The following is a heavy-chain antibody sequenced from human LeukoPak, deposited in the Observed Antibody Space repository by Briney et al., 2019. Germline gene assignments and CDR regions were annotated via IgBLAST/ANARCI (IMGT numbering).Heavy chain of an antibody. Sequence: SETLSLTCTVSGGSFSSGGYCWSWIRQHPGKGLEWIGCIYYSGSTYYNPSLKSRVTISVDTSKNQFSLKLSSVTAADTAVYYCARETLGERYFDYWGQGTLVTVSS. J-gene: IGHJ4*02. CDR2: IYYSGST. CDR1: GGSFSSGGYC. CDR3: ARETLGERYFDY. D-gene: IGHD3-16*01. V-gene: IGHV4-31*03.